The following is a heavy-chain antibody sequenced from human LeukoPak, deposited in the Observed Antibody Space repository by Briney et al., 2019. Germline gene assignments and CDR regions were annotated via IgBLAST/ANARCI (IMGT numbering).Heavy chain of an antibody. D-gene: IGHD5-18*01. CDR3: ARVGTDTAIITYFDY. V-gene: IGHV4-59*01. J-gene: IGHJ4*02. CDR1: GGSISGYY. Sequence: PSETLSLTCTVSGGSISGYYWSWIRQPPGKGLEWVGHIHYSGNTKYNPSLKSRLTISVDTSKNQFSLRLYSVTAADTAVYYRARVGTDTAIITYFDYWGQGVLVTVSS. CDR2: IHYSGNT.